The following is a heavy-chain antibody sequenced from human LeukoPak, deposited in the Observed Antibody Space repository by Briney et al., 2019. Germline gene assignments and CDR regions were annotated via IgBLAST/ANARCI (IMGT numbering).Heavy chain of an antibody. CDR3: ARVDGSADY. V-gene: IGHV1-8*03. Sequence: ASVKVSCKASGYTFTTLDINWVRQATGQGLEWMGWINPNSGNTGSAQKFQGRVTITRDSSKSTAYMELSSLRSEDTAVYYCARVDGSADYWGQETLVTVSS. CDR1: GYTFTTLD. D-gene: IGHD2-15*01. CDR2: INPNSGNT. J-gene: IGHJ4*02.